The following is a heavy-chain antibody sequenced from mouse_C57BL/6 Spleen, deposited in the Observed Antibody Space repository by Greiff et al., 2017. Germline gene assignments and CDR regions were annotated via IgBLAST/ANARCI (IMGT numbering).Heavy chain of an antibody. V-gene: IGHV3-6*01. CDR2: ISYDGSN. CDR1: GYSITSGYY. CDR3: ARESLYFDY. Sequence: EVHLVESGPGLVKPSQSLSLTCSVTGYSITSGYYWNWIRQFPGNKLEWMGYISYDGSNNYNPSLKNRISITRDTSKNQFFLKLNSVTTEDTATYYCARESLYFDYWGQGTTLTVSS. D-gene: IGHD6-2*01. J-gene: IGHJ2*01.